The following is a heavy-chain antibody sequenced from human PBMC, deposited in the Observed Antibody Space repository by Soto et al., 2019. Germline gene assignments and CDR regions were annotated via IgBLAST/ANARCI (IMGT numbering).Heavy chain of an antibody. CDR1: GFTFSTYC. J-gene: IGHJ2*01. D-gene: IGHD5-12*01. V-gene: IGHV3-21*01. CDR3: ARDGSKWLKYGYFDL. CDR2: ISESSSHI. Sequence: EVQLVESGGGLVKPGGSLRLSCAASGFTFSTYCMNWVRQAPGRGLEWVSYISESSSHIYYGDSVRGRFIISRDNAKNSEYLQMNSLRAEDTAVYYCARDGSKWLKYGYFDLWGRGTLVTVSS.